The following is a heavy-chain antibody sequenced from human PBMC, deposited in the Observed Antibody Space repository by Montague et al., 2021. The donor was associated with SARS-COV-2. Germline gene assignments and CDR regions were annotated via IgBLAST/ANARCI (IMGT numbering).Heavy chain of an antibody. Sequence: SETLSLTCAVSGGSITGFSWSWVRQPAGKGLEWIGRVTTSGTTNYSPSPRSRVTMSVDTSKNQFSLNLNSVTAADTAVYYCARVRDSSGHDYWGQGTLVTVSS. CDR1: GGSITGFS. J-gene: IGHJ4*02. D-gene: IGHD3-22*01. CDR2: VTTSGTT. V-gene: IGHV4-4*07. CDR3: ARVRDSSGHDY.